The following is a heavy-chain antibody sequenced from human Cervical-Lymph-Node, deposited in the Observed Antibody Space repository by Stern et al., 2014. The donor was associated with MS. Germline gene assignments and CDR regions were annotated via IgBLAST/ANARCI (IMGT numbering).Heavy chain of an antibody. J-gene: IGHJ4*02. V-gene: IGHV4-61*02. Sequence: QLQLQESGPGLVKPSQTLSLTCTVSGGSISSGSYYWSWIRQPAGKGLGWVGRVYTRGIVVYKPSLESRLTISLDTSKNQLSLRRSSVTAADTAMYYCARADSSRGVGAMDYWGQGTLVTVSS. CDR3: ARADSSRGVGAMDY. D-gene: IGHD1-26*01. CDR2: VYTRGIV. CDR1: GGSISSGSYY.